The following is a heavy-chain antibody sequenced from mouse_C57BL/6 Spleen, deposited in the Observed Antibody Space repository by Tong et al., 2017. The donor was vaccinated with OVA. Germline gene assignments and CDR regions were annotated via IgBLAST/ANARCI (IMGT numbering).Heavy chain of an antibody. D-gene: IGHD1-1*01. V-gene: IGHV10-1*01. CDR1: GFSFNTYA. J-gene: IGHJ4*01. CDR3: VRDFPHYYCSSLYAMDY. Sequence: EVQLQESGGGLVQTKGSLKLSCAASGFSFNTYAMNWVRQAPGKGLEWIARIRSKSNNYATYYADSVKDRFTISRDDSQSMLYLQMNNLKTEDTAMYYCVRDFPHYYCSSLYAMDYCGQGASVTVSS. CDR2: IRSKSNNYAT.